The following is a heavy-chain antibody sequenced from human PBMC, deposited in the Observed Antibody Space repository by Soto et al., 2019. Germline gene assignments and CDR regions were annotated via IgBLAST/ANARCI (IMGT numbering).Heavy chain of an antibody. D-gene: IGHD1-1*01. CDR1: GFTFSSYA. Sequence: EVQLLESGGGLVQPGGSLRLSCAASGFTFSSYAMSWVRQAPGKGLEWVSGISGSGGSTYYADSGKGRFTLSRDKSKKTQNLHTKRESSEHTAVYFSAKERGYNDGYDAMDVWGQGTTVTVYS. CDR2: ISGSGGST. J-gene: IGHJ6*02. CDR3: AKERGYNDGYDAMDV. V-gene: IGHV3-23*01.